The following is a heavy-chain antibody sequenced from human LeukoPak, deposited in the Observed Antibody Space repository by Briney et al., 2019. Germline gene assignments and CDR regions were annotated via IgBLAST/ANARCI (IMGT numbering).Heavy chain of an antibody. CDR1: GFSPSSDY. V-gene: IGHV3-53*01. J-gene: IGHJ4*02. Sequence: PGESLRLSCAASGFSPSSDYMSWVRQAPGKGLEWVSFVYNADGDTYYSDSVKGRFTISSDNSKNTLYLQMDNLRAEDTAVYYCSTAPAWDLLYYNWGQRTLVTVSS. CDR3: STAPAWDLLYYN. CDR2: VYNADGDT. D-gene: IGHD1-26*01.